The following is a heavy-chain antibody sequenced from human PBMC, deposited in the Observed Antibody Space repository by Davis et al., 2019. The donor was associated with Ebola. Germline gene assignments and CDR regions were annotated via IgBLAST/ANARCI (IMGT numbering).Heavy chain of an antibody. V-gene: IGHV1-46*01. D-gene: IGHD3-22*01. CDR2: INPITGGT. J-gene: IGHJ4*02. CDR1: RYRFTSYY. Sequence: ASVKVSCKASRYRFTSYYMHWVRQAPGQGLEWMGIINPITGGTSYAQNFQVRVNMTRDTSTSTVYMELSSLRSEDTAVYYCARELPIYDSSGYFGPFDYWGQGTLVTVSS. CDR3: ARELPIYDSSGYFGPFDY.